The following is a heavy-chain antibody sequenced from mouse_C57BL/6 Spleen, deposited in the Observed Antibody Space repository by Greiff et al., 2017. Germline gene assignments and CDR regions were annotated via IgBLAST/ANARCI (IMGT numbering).Heavy chain of an antibody. Sequence: VQLQQSGAELVKPGASVKLSCTASGFNIQDYYMHWVKQRTEQGLEWIGRIDPEDGDTKYAPKCQGKATITADTSSNPAYLQLSSLTSADTAVYYCARGADQVNFDYWGQGTTLTVSS. D-gene: IGHD3-2*02. CDR2: IDPEDGDT. CDR3: ARGADQVNFDY. J-gene: IGHJ2*01. CDR1: GFNIQDYY. V-gene: IGHV14-2*01.